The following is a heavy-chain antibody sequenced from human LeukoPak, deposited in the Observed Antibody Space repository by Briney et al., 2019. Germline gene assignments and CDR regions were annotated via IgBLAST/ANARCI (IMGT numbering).Heavy chain of an antibody. CDR2: IYYSGST. V-gene: IGHV4-59*01. Sequence: SETLSLTCTVSGGSISSYYWSWIRQPPGKGLEWIGYIYYSGSTNYNPSLKSRVTISVDTSKNQFSLKLSSVTAADTAVYYCAREMAVAGRGPSYYYYYMDVWGKGTTVTVSS. J-gene: IGHJ6*03. D-gene: IGHD6-19*01. CDR3: AREMAVAGRGPSYYYYYMDV. CDR1: GGSISSYY.